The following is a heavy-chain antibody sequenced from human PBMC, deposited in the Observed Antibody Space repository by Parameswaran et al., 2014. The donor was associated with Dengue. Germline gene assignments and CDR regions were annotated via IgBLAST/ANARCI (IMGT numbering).Heavy chain of an antibody. V-gene: IGHV3-30-3*01. D-gene: IGHD2-21*01. CDR2: ISYDGSNK. Sequence: QAGGSLRLSCAASGFTFSSYAMHWVRQAPGKGLEWVAVISYDGSNKYYADSVKGRFTISRDNSKNTLYLQMNSLRAEDTAVYYCARLWSEPQDYWGQGTLVTVSS. CDR1: GFTFSSYA. CDR3: ARLWSEPQDY. J-gene: IGHJ4*02.